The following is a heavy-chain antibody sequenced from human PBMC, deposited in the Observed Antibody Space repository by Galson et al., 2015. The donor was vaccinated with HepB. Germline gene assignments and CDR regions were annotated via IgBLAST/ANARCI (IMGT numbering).Heavy chain of an antibody. CDR3: ARDIGGRDRYFDL. Sequence: SVKVSCRASGYTFTSYDINWVRQATGQGLEWMGWMNPNSGNTGYAQKFQGRVTMTRNTSISTAYMELSSLKASDTAIYFCARDIGGRDRYFDLWGRGTLVTVSS. D-gene: IGHD3-16*01. J-gene: IGHJ2*01. CDR1: GYTFTSYD. CDR2: MNPNSGNT. V-gene: IGHV1-8*01.